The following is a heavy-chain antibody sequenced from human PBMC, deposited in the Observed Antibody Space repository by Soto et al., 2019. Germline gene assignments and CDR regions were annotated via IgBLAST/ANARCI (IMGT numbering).Heavy chain of an antibody. J-gene: IGHJ4*02. Sequence: QGQLVQSGAEVKKPGGSVKVSCKASGYTFTNYGISWVRQAPGQVLEWMGWISAYNGNTNYASKLQARVTMTTHTSTNTAYMQLRSLRSDDSAVDYCASGGSYFDFWGQGTLVTVSS. CDR2: ISAYNGNT. CDR1: GYTFTNYG. V-gene: IGHV1-18*01. D-gene: IGHD3-16*01. CDR3: ASGGSYFDF.